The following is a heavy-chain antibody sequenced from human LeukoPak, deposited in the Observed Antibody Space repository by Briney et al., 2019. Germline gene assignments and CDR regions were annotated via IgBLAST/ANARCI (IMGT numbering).Heavy chain of an antibody. CDR2: INHSGST. CDR3: ARLPALCTRRPCGVRGVTNDYYGMDV. CDR1: GGSFSGYY. V-gene: IGHV4-34*01. D-gene: IGHD3-10*01. J-gene: IGHJ6*02. Sequence: SETLSLTCAVYGGSFSGYYWSWIRQPPGGGLEWIGEINHSGSTNYNPSLKSRVTISVDTSKNQFSLKLSSVTAADTAVYYCARLPALCTRRPCGVRGVTNDYYGMDVWGQGTTVTVSS.